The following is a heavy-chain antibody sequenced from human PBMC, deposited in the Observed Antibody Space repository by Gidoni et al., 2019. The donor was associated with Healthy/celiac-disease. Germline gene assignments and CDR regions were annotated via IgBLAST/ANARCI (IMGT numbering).Heavy chain of an antibody. J-gene: IGHJ4*02. D-gene: IGHD6-13*01. CDR3: AKDPPIAIIAAADLDY. CDR1: GSDFRSFA. V-gene: IGHV3-23*01. Sequence: EVQLLESGGGVVQPGGSLRLSCAASGSDFRSFAMSWVRQAPGKGLGCVSAISGSGVSTYYADSVKGRFTISRDNSKNTLYLQMNSLRAEDTAVYYCAKDPPIAIIAAADLDYWGQGTLVTVSS. CDR2: ISGSGVST.